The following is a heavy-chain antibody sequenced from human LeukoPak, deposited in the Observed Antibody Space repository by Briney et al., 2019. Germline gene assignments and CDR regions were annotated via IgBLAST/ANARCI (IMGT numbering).Heavy chain of an antibody. J-gene: IGHJ4*02. D-gene: IGHD3-22*01. CDR2: FDPEDGET. CDR1: VYTLPELS. CDR3: ATTPHYYDSSGYTATFDY. V-gene: IGHV1-24*01. Sequence: GSSVKVSCKVSVYTLPELSMHWVRQAPGKGLEWMGGFDPEDGETIYAQKFQGRVTMTADTSTDTAYLEMSSLRSEDTAVYYCATTPHYYDSSGYTATFDYWGQGTLVTVSS.